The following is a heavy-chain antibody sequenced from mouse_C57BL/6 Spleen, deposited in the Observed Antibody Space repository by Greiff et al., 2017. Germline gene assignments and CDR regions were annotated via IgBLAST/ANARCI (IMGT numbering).Heavy chain of an antibody. V-gene: IGHV1-4*01. CDR1: GYPFLSYT. D-gene: IGHD2-3*01. J-gene: IGHJ2*01. CDR2: INPSSGYT. CDR3: ARGYDGYYAFDY. Sequence: QVQLQQSGAELARPGASVKMSCKASGYPFLSYTLPWLKQRPGQGLEWIGYINPSSGYTKYNQKFKDKATLTADKSSSTAYMQLSSLTSEDSAVYYCARGYDGYYAFDYWGQGTTLTVSS.